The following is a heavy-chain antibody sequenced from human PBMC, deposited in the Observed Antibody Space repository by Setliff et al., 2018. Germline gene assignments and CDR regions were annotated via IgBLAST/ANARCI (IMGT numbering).Heavy chain of an antibody. Sequence: SETLSLTCRVSGDSISDYHWSCIRQPPGEGLEWIGYIYSSGRTNYNPSLKSRVSLSLDKSKNQFSLDLSSVTPADTAVYYCARELGLRAPFDFWGQGILVTVSS. D-gene: IGHD4-17*01. J-gene: IGHJ4*02. CDR2: IYSSGRT. V-gene: IGHV4-59*01. CDR3: ARELGLRAPFDF. CDR1: GDSISDYH.